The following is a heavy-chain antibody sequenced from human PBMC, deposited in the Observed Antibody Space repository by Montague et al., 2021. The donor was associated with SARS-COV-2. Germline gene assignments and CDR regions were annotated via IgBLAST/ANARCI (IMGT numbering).Heavy chain of an antibody. V-gene: IGHV4-59*02. Sequence: SETLSLTCIVSGSSVRSYYWSWIRQPPGKGLEWIGYIYDSGSTNYNPSLKSRVTISVDTSKNQFSLKLTSVTAADTAVYYCARLLRSCTNGVCRTYYYYALDVWGQGTTVTVSS. CDR1: GSSVRSYY. D-gene: IGHD2-8*01. CDR3: ARLLRSCTNGVCRTYYYYALDV. J-gene: IGHJ6*02. CDR2: IYDSGST.